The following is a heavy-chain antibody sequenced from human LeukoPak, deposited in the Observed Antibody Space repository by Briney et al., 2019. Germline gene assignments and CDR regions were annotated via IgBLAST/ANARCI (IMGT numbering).Heavy chain of an antibody. CDR1: GFTFSSYA. V-gene: IGHV3-33*06. CDR2: IWYDGSNK. CDR3: AKDVGALDY. Sequence: GGSLRLSCAASGFTFSSYAMSWVRQAPGKGLEWVAVIWYDGSNKYYADSVKGRFTISRDNSKNTLYLQMNSLRAEDTAVYYCAKDVGALDYWGQGTLVTVST. J-gene: IGHJ4*02.